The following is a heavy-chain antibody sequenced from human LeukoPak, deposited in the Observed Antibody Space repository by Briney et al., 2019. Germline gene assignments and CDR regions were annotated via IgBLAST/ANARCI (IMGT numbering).Heavy chain of an antibody. D-gene: IGHD2-21*01. Sequence: GGSLRLSCSASGFTFSSYEMNWVRQAPGKGLEWVTLISYDGNNKYYPDSVKGRFTISRDNAKNSVYLQMNSLRAEDTAVYYCARDPGGGARRAFDIWGQGTMVTVSS. V-gene: IGHV3-30*04. CDR2: ISYDGNNK. CDR3: ARDPGGGARRAFDI. J-gene: IGHJ3*02. CDR1: GFTFSSYE.